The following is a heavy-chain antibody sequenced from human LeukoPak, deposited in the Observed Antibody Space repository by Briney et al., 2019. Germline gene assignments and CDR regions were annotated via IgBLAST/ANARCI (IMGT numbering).Heavy chain of an antibody. CDR3: VRDRGWYHADS. CDR1: GFTFGDYA. J-gene: IGHJ4*02. Sequence: PGGALRLSCIASGFTFGDYAMDWVRQAPGKGLEWVGFVRSRAYGGTPEYGASVKGRFTISRDDSKAVAYLQMNSLTAEDTAVYYCVRDRGWYHADSWGQGTLVTVSS. CDR2: VRSRAYGGTP. D-gene: IGHD6-19*01. V-gene: IGHV3-49*04.